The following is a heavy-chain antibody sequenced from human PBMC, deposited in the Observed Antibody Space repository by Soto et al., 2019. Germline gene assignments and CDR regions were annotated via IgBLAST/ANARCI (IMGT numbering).Heavy chain of an antibody. D-gene: IGHD3-22*01. CDR2: IYYSGST. J-gene: IGHJ4*02. Sequence: SETLSLTCTVSGGSISSSSYYWGWIRQPPGKGLEWIGSIYYSGSTYYNPSLKSRVTISVDTSKNQFSLKLSSVTAADTAVYYCARSPPGYYYDSSGSNFDYWDQGTLVTVSS. V-gene: IGHV4-39*01. CDR3: ARSPPGYYYDSSGSNFDY. CDR1: GGSISSSSYY.